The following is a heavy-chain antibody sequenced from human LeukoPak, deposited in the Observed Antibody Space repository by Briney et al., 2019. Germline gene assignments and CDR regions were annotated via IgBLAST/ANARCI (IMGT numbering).Heavy chain of an antibody. CDR2: IYYSGST. D-gene: IGHD3-10*01. CDR1: GGSISSGGYY. CDR3: ARSSQYYSFDI. V-gene: IGHV4-31*03. Sequence: SETLSLTCTVSGGSISSGGYYWSWIRQHPGKGLEWIGYIYYSGSTYYNPSLKSRVTISVDTSKNQFSLKLSSVTAADTAVHYCARSSQYYSFDIWGQGTMVTVSS. J-gene: IGHJ3*02.